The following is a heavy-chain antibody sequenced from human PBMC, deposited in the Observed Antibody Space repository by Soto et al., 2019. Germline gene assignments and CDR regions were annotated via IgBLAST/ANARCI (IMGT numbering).Heavy chain of an antibody. J-gene: IGHJ6*02. CDR1: GGTFSSYA. CDR2: IIPIFGTA. V-gene: IGHV1-69*06. CDR3: ARGGGVVPAAILNYYYGMDV. D-gene: IGHD2-2*02. Sequence: ASVKVSCKASGGTFSSYAISWVRQAPGQGLEWMGGIIPIFGTANYAQKFQGRVTITADKSTSTAYMELSSLRSEDTAVYYCARGGGVVPAAILNYYYGMDVWGQGTTVTVSS.